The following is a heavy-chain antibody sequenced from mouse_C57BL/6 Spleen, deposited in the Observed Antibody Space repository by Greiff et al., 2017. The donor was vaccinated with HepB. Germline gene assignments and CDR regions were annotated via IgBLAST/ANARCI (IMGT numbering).Heavy chain of an antibody. CDR2: IYPGSGNT. CDR3: ARAIYYGSSYAMDY. CDR1: GYTFTDYY. V-gene: IGHV1-76*01. D-gene: IGHD1-1*01. J-gene: IGHJ4*01. Sequence: VQLQQSGAELVRPGASVKLSCKASGYTFTDYYINWVKQRPGQGLEWIARIYPGSGNTYYNEKFKGKATLPAEKSSSTAYMQLSSLTSEDSAVYFWARAIYYGSSYAMDYWGQGTSVTVSS.